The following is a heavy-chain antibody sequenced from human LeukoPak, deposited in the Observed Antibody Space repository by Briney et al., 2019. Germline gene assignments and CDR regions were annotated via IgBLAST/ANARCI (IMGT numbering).Heavy chain of an antibody. V-gene: IGHV3-33*01. CDR1: GFTFSSYG. J-gene: IGHJ4*02. Sequence: GGSLRLSCAASGFTFSSYGMHWVRQAPGEGLEWVAVIWYDGSNKYYADSVKGRFTISRDNSKDTLYLQMNSLRAEDTAVYYCARDPKTTLEIDYWGQGTLVTVSS. D-gene: IGHD2/OR15-2a*01. CDR2: IWYDGSNK. CDR3: ARDPKTTLEIDY.